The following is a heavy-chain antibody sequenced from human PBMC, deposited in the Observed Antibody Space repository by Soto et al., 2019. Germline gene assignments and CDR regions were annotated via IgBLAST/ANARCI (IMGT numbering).Heavy chain of an antibody. CDR1: GFTFSGSS. V-gene: IGHV3-73*01. CDR3: TRHGSVQLERLYWHY. Sequence: GGSLRLSCAASGFTFSGSSMHWVRQASGKGLEWVGRIRSKANSYATAYAASVKGRFTISRDDSKNTAYLQMNSLKTEDTAVYYCTRHGSVQLERLYWHYWGQGTLVTVSS. D-gene: IGHD1-1*01. CDR2: IRSKANSYAT. J-gene: IGHJ4*02.